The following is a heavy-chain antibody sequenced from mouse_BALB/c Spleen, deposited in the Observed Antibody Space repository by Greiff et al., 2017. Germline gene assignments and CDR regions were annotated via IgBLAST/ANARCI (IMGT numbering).Heavy chain of an antibody. CDR1: GYTFTSYW. D-gene: IGHD1-1*01. CDR2: IDPSDSYT. Sequence: QVQLQQPGAELVKPGASVKMSCKASGYTFTSYWMHWVKRRPGQGLEWIGVIDPSDSYTSYNQKFKGKATLTVDTSSSTAYMQLSSLTSEDSAVYYCTYYGSSYFDYWGQGTTLTVSS. V-gene: IGHV1S127*01. J-gene: IGHJ2*01. CDR3: TYYGSSYFDY.